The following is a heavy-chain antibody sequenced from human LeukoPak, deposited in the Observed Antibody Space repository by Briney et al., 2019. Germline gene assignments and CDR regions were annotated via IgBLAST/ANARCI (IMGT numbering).Heavy chain of an antibody. CDR3: AKESPVAATGRSWFDP. CDR1: GFTFSSYW. Sequence: GSLRLSCAASGFTFSSYWMSWVRQAPGKGLEWVSTITGSGGNTYYADSVKGRFTISRDNSKNTLYLQMNSLRAEDTAIYYCAKESPVAATGRSWFDPWGQGTLVTVSS. CDR2: ITGSGGNT. V-gene: IGHV3-23*01. D-gene: IGHD6-13*01. J-gene: IGHJ5*02.